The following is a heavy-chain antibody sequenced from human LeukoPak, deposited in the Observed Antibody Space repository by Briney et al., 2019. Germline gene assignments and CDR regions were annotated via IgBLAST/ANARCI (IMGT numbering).Heavy chain of an antibody. V-gene: IGHV3-23*01. CDR3: ARGGSGYDFDF. Sequence: PGGSLRLSCAASGFTIGGFAMTWVRQAPGKGLEWVSSIGSDYKTHYSESVKGRFAISRDNSKNTLYLQMNSLRAEDTAVYYCARGGSGYDFDFWGQGTLVTVSS. CDR2: IGSDYKT. D-gene: IGHD5-12*01. CDR1: GFTIGGFA. J-gene: IGHJ4*02.